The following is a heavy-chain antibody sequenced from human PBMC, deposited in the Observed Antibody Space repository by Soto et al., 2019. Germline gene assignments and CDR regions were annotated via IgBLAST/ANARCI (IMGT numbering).Heavy chain of an antibody. CDR1: GGSISSGDYS. CDR2: IYFGGST. J-gene: IGHJ4*02. V-gene: IGHV4-30-2*01. CDR3: FRDQSYDFRSGPSY. Sequence: SETLSLTCAVSGGSISSGDYSWNWIRQPPGKGLEWIGYIYFGGSTYYNPSLQSRVTMSVDRSRNQFSLKLNSVTAADTAVYYCFRDQSYDFRSGPSYWGQGTLVTVSS. D-gene: IGHD3-3*01.